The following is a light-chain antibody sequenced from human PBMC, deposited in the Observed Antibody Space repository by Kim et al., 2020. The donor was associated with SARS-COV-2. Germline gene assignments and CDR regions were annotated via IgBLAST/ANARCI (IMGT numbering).Light chain of an antibody. V-gene: IGKV3-15*01. J-gene: IGKJ1*01. CDR3: QQDKNWPQT. CDR1: QTVSFN. CDR2: GAS. Sequence: EIVMTQSPATLSLSPGERATLSCRASQTVSFNLFWYQQKPGQPPRLLIYGASTRAAGIAARCSGSGAWTEFILSVSSLQSEDFAVYCCQQDKNWPQTFGQGTKVDIK.